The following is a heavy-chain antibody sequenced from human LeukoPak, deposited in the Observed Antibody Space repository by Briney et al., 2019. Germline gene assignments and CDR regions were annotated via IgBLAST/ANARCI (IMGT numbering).Heavy chain of an antibody. Sequence: GASVKVSCKASGYTFTSYYMHWVRQAPGQGLEWMGWINPNSGGTNYAQKFQGWVTMTRDTSISTAYMELSRLRSDDTAVYYCARGGEYSSSSSHYYYGMDVWGQGTTVTVSS. CDR3: ARGGEYSSSSSHYYYGMDV. CDR1: GYTFTSYY. V-gene: IGHV1-2*04. CDR2: INPNSGGT. J-gene: IGHJ6*02. D-gene: IGHD6-6*01.